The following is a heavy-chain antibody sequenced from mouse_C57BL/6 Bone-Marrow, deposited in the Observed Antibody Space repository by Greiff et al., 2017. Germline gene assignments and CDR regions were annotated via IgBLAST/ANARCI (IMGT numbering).Heavy chain of an antibody. V-gene: IGHV1-55*01. CDR1: GYTFTSYW. CDR2: IYPGSGST. J-gene: IGHJ2*01. Sequence: QVHVKQPGAELVKPGASVKMSCKASGYTFTSYWITWVKQRPGQGLEWIGDIYPGSGSTNYNEKFKSKATLTVDTSSSTAYMQLSSLTSEDSAVYYCARGKGLRRDYWGQGTTLTVSS. CDR3: ARGKGLRRDY. D-gene: IGHD2-2*01.